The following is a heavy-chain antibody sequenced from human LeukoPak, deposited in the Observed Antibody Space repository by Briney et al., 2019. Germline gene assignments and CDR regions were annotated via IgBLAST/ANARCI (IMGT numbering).Heavy chain of an antibody. J-gene: IGHJ4*02. V-gene: IGHV3-30*02. D-gene: IGHD3-3*01. CDR3: AKDEPYYDFWSGYYTGGY. CDR2: IRYDGSNK. CDR1: GFTFSSYG. Sequence: GGSLRLSCAAPGFTFSSYGMHWVRQAPGKGLEWVAFIRYDGSNKYYADSVKGRFTISRDNSKNTLYLQTNSLRAEDTAVYYCAKDEPYYDFWSGYYTGGYWGQGTLVTVSS.